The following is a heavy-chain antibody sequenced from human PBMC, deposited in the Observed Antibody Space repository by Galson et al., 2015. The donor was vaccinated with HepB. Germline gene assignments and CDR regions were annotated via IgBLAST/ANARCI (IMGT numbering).Heavy chain of an antibody. Sequence: SLRLSCAASGFTFSSYSMNWVRQAPGKGLEWVSSISSSSSYIYYADSVKGRFTISRDNAKNSLYLQMNSLRAEDTAVYYCARGKPETYYYGSGYGMDVWGQGTTVTVSS. CDR3: ARGKPETYYYGSGYGMDV. V-gene: IGHV3-21*01. CDR2: ISSSSSYI. CDR1: GFTFSSYS. J-gene: IGHJ6*02. D-gene: IGHD3-10*01.